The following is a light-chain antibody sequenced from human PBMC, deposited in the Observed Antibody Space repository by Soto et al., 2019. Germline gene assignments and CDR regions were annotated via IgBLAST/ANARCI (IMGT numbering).Light chain of an antibody. J-gene: IGLJ3*02. CDR2: EGS. V-gene: IGLV2-23*01. CDR3: CSYAGSSTLV. Sequence: QSALTQPASVSGSPGQSITISCTGTSSDVGSYNLVSWYQQHPGKAPKLMIYEGSKRPSGVSNRFSGSKSGNRASLTISGRQAEDEADYYCCSYAGSSTLVFGGGTKLTVL. CDR1: SSDVGSYNL.